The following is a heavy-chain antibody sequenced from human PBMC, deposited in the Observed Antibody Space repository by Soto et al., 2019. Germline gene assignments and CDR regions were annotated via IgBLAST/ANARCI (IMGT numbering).Heavy chain of an antibody. CDR3: TTKTTVRGIIDY. D-gene: IGHD4-17*01. CDR1: GFTFSNAW. J-gene: IGHJ4*02. Sequence: GGSLILSCAASGFTFSNAWMSWVRQAPGKGLEWVGRIKSKTDGGTTDYAAPVKGRFTISRDDSKNTLYLQMNSLKTEDTAVYYCTTKTTVRGIIDYWGQGTLVTVSS. V-gene: IGHV3-15*01. CDR2: IKSKTDGGTT.